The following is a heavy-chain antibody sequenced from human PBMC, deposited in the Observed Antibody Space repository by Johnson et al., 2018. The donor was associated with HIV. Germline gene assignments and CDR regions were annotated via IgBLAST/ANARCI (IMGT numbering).Heavy chain of an antibody. CDR2: ISWNSGSI. J-gene: IGHJ3*02. Sequence: VQLVESVGGLVQPGRSLRLSCAASGFTFDDYAMHWVRQAPGKGLERVSGISWNSGSIGYADSVKGRFTISRDNAKNSLYLQMNSLRAEDTAVYYCATRQQLVPGAFDIWGQGTMVTVSS. CDR1: GFTFDDYA. V-gene: IGHV3-9*01. CDR3: ATRQQLVPGAFDI. D-gene: IGHD6-13*01.